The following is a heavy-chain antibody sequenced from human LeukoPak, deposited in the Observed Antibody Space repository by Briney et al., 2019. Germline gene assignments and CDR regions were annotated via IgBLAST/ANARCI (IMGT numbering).Heavy chain of an antibody. J-gene: IGHJ4*02. D-gene: IGHD5-18*01. V-gene: IGHV4-30-2*01. CDR3: ARPRGYSYGYFDY. CDR1: GGSISSGGYS. Sequence: PSRTLSLSCAVSGGSISSGGYSWSWIRQPPGKGLEWIGYIYHSGSTYYNPSLKSRVTISVDRSKNQFSLKLSSVTAADTAVYYCARPRGYSYGYFDYWGQGTLVTVSS. CDR2: IYHSGST.